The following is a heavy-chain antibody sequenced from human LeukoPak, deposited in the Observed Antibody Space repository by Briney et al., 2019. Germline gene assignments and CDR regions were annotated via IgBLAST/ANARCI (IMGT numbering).Heavy chain of an antibody. V-gene: IGHV5-51*01. CDR1: GYGFTSYW. D-gene: IGHD4-11*01. CDR2: IYPGDSDT. J-gene: IGHJ6*02. CDR3: ARHDYSNLRYYYYGMDV. Sequence: GESLKISCKGSGYGFTSYWIGWVRQMPGKGLEWMGIIYPGDSDTRYSPSFQGQVTISADKSISTAYLQWSSLKASDTAMYYCARHDYSNLRYYYYGMDVWGQGTTVTVSS.